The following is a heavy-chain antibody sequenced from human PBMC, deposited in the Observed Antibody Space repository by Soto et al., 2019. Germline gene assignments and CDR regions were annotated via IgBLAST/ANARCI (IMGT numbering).Heavy chain of an antibody. Sequence: GGSVRLSCAASGFTFSPYEMSWVRQAPGKGLEWISYISSSGSTIHYADSVKGRFSISRDNAKKSLFLQMNSLRAEDTAVYYCVREAPCSNGVCQFDYWGRGTLVTVSS. CDR1: GFTFSPYE. V-gene: IGHV3-48*03. CDR2: ISSSGSTI. CDR3: VREAPCSNGVCQFDY. D-gene: IGHD2-8*01. J-gene: IGHJ4*02.